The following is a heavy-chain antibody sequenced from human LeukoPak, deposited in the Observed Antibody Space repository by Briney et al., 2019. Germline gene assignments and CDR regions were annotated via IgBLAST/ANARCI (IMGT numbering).Heavy chain of an antibody. CDR3: ARGVRYFDWSLDY. CDR1: GGSISSGDYY. CDR2: IYYSGST. Sequence: MTSETLSLTCTVSGGSISSGDYYWSWIRQPQGKGLEWIGYIYYSGSTYYNPSLKSRVTISVDTSKNQFSLKLSSVTAADTAVYYCARGVRYFDWSLDYWGQGTLVTVSS. J-gene: IGHJ4*02. V-gene: IGHV4-30-4*01. D-gene: IGHD3-9*01.